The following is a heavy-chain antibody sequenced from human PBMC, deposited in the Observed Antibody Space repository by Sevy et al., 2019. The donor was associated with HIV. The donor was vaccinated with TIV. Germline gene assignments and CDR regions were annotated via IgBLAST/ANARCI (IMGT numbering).Heavy chain of an antibody. J-gene: IGHJ6*02. CDR2: IYSGGST. V-gene: IGHV3-53*01. CDR1: GFTVSSNY. Sequence: GGSLRLSCAASGFTVSSNYMSWVRQAPGKGLEWVSVIYSGGSTYYADPVKGRFTISRDNSKNTLYLQMNSLRAEDTAVYYCAGDRGYDSSGYYPFYYYYYGMDVWGQGTTVTVSS. CDR3: AGDRGYDSSGYYPFYYYYYGMDV. D-gene: IGHD3-22*01.